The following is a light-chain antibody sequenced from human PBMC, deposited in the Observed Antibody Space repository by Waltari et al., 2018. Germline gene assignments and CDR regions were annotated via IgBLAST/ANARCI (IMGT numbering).Light chain of an antibody. J-gene: IGLJ3*02. CDR1: LSDVGGYHY. Sequence: QSALTQPPPASGSPGQSLPISRTVTLSDVGGYHYVSRYQQHPGKAPKLMIYEVSNRPSGVPDRFSGSKSGKTASLTVSGLQAEDEADYYCSSYAGSNNWVFGGGTKLTVL. CDR3: SSYAGSNNWV. V-gene: IGLV2-8*01. CDR2: EVS.